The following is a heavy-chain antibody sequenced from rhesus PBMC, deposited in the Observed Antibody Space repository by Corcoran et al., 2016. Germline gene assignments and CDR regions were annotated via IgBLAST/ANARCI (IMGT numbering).Heavy chain of an antibody. CDR1: GFTFSSYW. J-gene: IGHJ4*01. V-gene: IGHV3S42*01. CDR3: AKDHVNTVTPRDY. Sequence: EVQLVESGGGLAKPGGSLRLSCAASGFTFSSYWMNWVRQAPGKGLEWVSAITSGGGSTYYADAVKGRFTISRDNSKNTLSLQMNRLRAADTAVYYCAKDHVNTVTPRDYWGQGVLVTVSS. CDR2: ITSGGGST. D-gene: IGHD4-23*01.